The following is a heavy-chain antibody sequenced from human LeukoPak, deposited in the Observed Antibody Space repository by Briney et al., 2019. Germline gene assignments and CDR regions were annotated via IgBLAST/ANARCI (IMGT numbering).Heavy chain of an antibody. CDR3: ARDGHDPGYFDY. Sequence: ASVKVSCKASGYTLTSYGISWARQAPGQGLEWMGWISAYNGNTNYAQKLQGRVTMTTDTSTSTAYMELRSLRSDDTAVYYCARDGHDPGYFDYWGQGTLVTVSS. CDR1: GYTLTSYG. J-gene: IGHJ4*02. CDR2: ISAYNGNT. D-gene: IGHD1-1*01. V-gene: IGHV1-18*01.